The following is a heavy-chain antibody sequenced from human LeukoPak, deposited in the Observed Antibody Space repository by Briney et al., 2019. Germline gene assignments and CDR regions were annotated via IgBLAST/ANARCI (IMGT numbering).Heavy chain of an antibody. Sequence: GESLKISCKGSGYSFTSFWIAWVRQMPGKGLEWMGIIYPGDSDTRYSPSFQGQVTISADKSITTAYLQWSSLKASDTAMYYCARKLREYSRGQWYFDLWGRGTLVNVSS. CDR2: IYPGDSDT. CDR1: GYSFTSFW. J-gene: IGHJ2*01. D-gene: IGHD6-6*01. V-gene: IGHV5-51*01. CDR3: ARKLREYSRGQWYFDL.